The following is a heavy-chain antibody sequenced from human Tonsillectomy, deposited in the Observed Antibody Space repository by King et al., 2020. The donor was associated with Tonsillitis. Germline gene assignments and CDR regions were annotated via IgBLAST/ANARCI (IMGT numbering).Heavy chain of an antibody. CDR1: GFSFSNYG. V-gene: IGHV3-30*02. Sequence: VQLVESGGGVVQPGGSLRLSCAASGFSFSNYGMHWVRQAPGKGLEWVAFIRYDGNNKYYADAVKGRFTISRGNSKNTLYLQMNTLRAEDTAVYYCAKVHTSTWYYFDYWGQGTLVTVSS. CDR2: IRYDGNNK. D-gene: IGHD6-13*01. CDR3: AKVHTSTWYYFDY. J-gene: IGHJ4*02.